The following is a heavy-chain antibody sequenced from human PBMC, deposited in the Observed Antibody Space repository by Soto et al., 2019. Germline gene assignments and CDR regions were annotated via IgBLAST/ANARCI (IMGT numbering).Heavy chain of an antibody. J-gene: IGHJ4*02. CDR3: ARDLTTHDY. CDR2: ISYDGSNK. Sequence: QVQLVESGGGVVQPGRSLRLSCAASGFTFSSYAMHWVRQAPGKGLEWVAVISYDGSNKYYADSVKGRFTISRDNSKNTLYLQMNSLRGEDTAVYYCARDLTTHDYWGQGTVVTVSS. CDR1: GFTFSSYA. V-gene: IGHV3-30-3*01.